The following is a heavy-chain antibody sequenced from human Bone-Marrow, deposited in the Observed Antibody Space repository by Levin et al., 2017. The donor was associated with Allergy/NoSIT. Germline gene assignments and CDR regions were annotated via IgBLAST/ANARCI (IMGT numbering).Heavy chain of an antibody. V-gene: IGHV4-61*02. CDR1: GDSIASGHYY. Sequence: SQTLSLTCTVSGDSIASGHYYCNWIRQPAGKGLEWIGRIYNLGNTNYNPSLKSRVTIPVDTSKNQFSLELTSVTADDTAVYFCGGDWPTRRWSSGNYYDAFEIWGPGSMVTVSS. J-gene: IGHJ3*02. CDR3: GGDWPTRRWSSGNYYDAFEI. D-gene: IGHD3-10*01. CDR2: IYNLGNT.